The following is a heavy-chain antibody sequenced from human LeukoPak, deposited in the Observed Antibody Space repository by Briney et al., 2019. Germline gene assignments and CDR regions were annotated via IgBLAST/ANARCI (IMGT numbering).Heavy chain of an antibody. CDR2: ISAYNGNT. CDR3: ARKPSGGYGDYGQLDY. Sequence: ASVKVSCKASGYTFTNYDISWVRQAPGQGLEWMGWISAYNGNTNSAQKLQGRVTMTTGTSTSTAYMELRSLRSDDTAVYYCARKPSGGYGDYGQLDYWGQGTLVTVSS. V-gene: IGHV1-18*01. CDR1: GYTFTNYD. J-gene: IGHJ4*02. D-gene: IGHD4-17*01.